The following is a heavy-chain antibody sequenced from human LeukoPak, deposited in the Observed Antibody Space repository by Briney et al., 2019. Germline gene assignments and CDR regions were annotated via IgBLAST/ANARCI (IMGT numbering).Heavy chain of an antibody. Sequence: ASVKVSCKASGYTFTSYAMHWVRQAPGQRLEWMGWINAGNGNTKYSQEFQGRVTITRDTSASTAYMELSSLRSEDTAVYYCARDQGYSYGYFGYWGQGTLVTVSS. D-gene: IGHD5-18*01. CDR1: GYTFTSYA. CDR2: INAGNGNT. J-gene: IGHJ4*02. V-gene: IGHV1-3*01. CDR3: ARDQGYSYGYFGY.